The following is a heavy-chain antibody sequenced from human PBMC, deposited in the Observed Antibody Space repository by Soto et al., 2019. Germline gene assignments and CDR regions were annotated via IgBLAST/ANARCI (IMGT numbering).Heavy chain of an antibody. D-gene: IGHD3-3*01. CDR3: ATGVIWIGYFTVDS. CDR2: FIPVYRTL. Sequence: SVKVSCKASGGSFGKSAINWVRQTPGQGPEWLGGFIPVYRTLNYAQKFQGRVTITADESTGTAYMTLSSLASDDTAVYYCATGVIWIGYFTVDSWGQGTRVTVSS. V-gene: IGHV1-69*13. CDR1: GGSFGKSA. J-gene: IGHJ4*02.